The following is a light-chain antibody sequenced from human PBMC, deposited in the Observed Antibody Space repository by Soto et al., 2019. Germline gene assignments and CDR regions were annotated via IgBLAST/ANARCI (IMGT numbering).Light chain of an antibody. V-gene: IGLV1-51*01. Sequence: SVLTQRPSVSAAPGQKVTISCSGSSSNIGGNSVSLYQQLPGTAPKLLIYDDNKRPSGIPDRFSGSKSGTSATLGITGFQTGDEADYYCGSWDSSLSAYVFGTGTKVTVL. J-gene: IGLJ1*01. CDR2: DDN. CDR1: SSNIGGNS. CDR3: GSWDSSLSAYV.